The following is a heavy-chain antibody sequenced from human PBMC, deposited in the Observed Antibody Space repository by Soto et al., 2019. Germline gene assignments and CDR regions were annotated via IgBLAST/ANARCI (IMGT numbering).Heavy chain of an antibody. CDR1: GFTFKNYD. Sequence: GGSLRLSCVASGFTFKNYDMRWIRQAPGKGLEWVSGISGSGGVTYYADSVKGRFTISRDNSKNTLYLQMNSLRAEDTAIYYCAKNRQFRSYYESAGHYDNWGQGTLVTVS. J-gene: IGHJ4*02. CDR3: AKNRQFRSYYESAGHYDN. V-gene: IGHV3-23*01. CDR2: ISGSGGVT. D-gene: IGHD3-10*01.